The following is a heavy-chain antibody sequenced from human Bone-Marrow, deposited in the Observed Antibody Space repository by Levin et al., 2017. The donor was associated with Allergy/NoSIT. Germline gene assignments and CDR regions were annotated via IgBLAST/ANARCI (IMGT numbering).Heavy chain of an antibody. CDR1: GYSISSGYY. D-gene: IGHD5-24*01. CDR2: IYHGGIS. V-gene: IGHV4-38-2*02. Sequence: PSETLSLTCTVSGYSISSGYYWGWIRQPPGKGLDFVGSIYHGGISYYNPSLKSRVSISVDKSHNQVSLKLTSVTAADSGVYFCARSEMSGKFGMDVWGPGTTVTVSS. CDR3: ARSEMSGKFGMDV. J-gene: IGHJ6*02.